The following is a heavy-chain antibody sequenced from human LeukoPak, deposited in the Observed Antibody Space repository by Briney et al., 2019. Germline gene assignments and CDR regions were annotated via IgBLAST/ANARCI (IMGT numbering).Heavy chain of an antibody. J-gene: IGHJ4*02. CDR1: GGSISSSSSHH. CDR2: MSNSGST. Sequence: SETLSLTCTVSGGSISSSSSHHWAWIRQPPGKGLEWIGTMSNSGSTYYNPSLKSRVTISGDTSKNQFSLKLSSMTAADTAVFYCARRSQTAAGRGIDYWGQGTLVTVSS. CDR3: ARRSQTAAGRGIDY. D-gene: IGHD6-13*01. V-gene: IGHV4-39*01.